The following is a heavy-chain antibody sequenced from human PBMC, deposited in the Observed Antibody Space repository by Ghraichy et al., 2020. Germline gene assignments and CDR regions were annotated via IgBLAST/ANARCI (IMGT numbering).Heavy chain of an antibody. Sequence: SVKVSCKASGGTFSSYAISWVRQAPGQGLEWMGGIIPIFGTANYAQKFQGRVTITADESTSTAYMELSSLRSEDTAVYYCASYDFWSGYYNCWFDPWGQGTLVTVSS. CDR3: ASYDFWSGYYNCWFDP. CDR2: IIPIFGTA. V-gene: IGHV1-69*13. J-gene: IGHJ5*02. D-gene: IGHD3-3*01. CDR1: GGTFSSYA.